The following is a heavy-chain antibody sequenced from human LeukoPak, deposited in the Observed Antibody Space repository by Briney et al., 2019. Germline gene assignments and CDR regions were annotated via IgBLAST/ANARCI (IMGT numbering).Heavy chain of an antibody. CDR3: ARVAATATGAYDI. D-gene: IGHD6-25*01. CDR2: IKQDGSEK. J-gene: IGHJ3*02. CDR1: GFTFSNYW. Sequence: GGSLRLSRAASGFTFSNYWMSWVRQAPGRGLEWVASIKQDGSEKNYVDSVKGRFTISRDNAKNSLYLQMNSLRAEDTAVYYCARVAATATGAYDIWGQGTLVPVSS. V-gene: IGHV3-7*04.